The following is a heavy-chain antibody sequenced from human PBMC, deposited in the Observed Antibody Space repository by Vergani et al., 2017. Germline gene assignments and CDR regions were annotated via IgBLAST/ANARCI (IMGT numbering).Heavy chain of an antibody. CDR2: IYWNDDK. Sequence: QITLKESGPTLVKPTQTLTLTCTFSGFSLSTSGVGVGWIRQPPGKALEWLALIYWNDDKRYRPSLKSRLTITKDTTKNQVVLTMTNMDPVDTATYYSAHRPLLWLGEYYYYYGMEVWGQGTTVTGSS. J-gene: IGHJ6*02. CDR1: GFSLSTSGVG. CDR3: AHRPLLWLGEYYYYYGMEV. V-gene: IGHV2-5*01. D-gene: IGHD3-10*01.